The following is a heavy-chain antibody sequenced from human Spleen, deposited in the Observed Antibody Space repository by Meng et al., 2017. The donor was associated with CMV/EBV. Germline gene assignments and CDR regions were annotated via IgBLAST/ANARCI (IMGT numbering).Heavy chain of an antibody. CDR3: AGLVVVAEFDY. D-gene: IGHD2-15*01. V-gene: IGHV3-30*04. CDR2: ISYDGSNK. J-gene: IGHJ4*02. CDR1: GFTFSSYA. Sequence: GGSLRLSCAASGFTFSSYAMHWVRQAPGKGLEWVAVISYDGSNKYYADSVKGRFTISRDNSKNTLHLQMNSLRAEDTAVYYCAGLVVVAEFDYWGQGTLVTVSS.